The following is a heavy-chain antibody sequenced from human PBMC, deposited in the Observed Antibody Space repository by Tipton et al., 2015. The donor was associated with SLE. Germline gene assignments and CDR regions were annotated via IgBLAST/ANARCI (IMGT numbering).Heavy chain of an antibody. J-gene: IGHJ5*02. Sequence: TLSLTCTVSGGPISSYYWSWIRQPPGKGLEWIGYNYYSGSTNYNPSLKSRVTISVDTSKKQFSLKVSSVTAADTAVYYCARAQRLVRWFDPWGRGTLVTVSS. CDR1: GGPISSYY. V-gene: IGHV4-59*12. CDR3: ARAQRLVRWFDP. CDR2: NYYSGST. D-gene: IGHD6-13*01.